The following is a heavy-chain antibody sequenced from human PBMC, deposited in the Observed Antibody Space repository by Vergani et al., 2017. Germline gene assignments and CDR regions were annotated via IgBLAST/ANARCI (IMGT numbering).Heavy chain of an antibody. J-gene: IGHJ5*02. Sequence: VQLVESGGGVVQPGRSLRLSCAASGFTFSSYWMHWVRQAPGKGLVWVSRIDSDGSSTNYADSVKGRFTISRDNAKNTLLLQMNSLRAEDTAVYYCARGGDLGYCSSNSCLGGWFDPWGQGTLVTVSS. CDR1: GFTFSSYW. D-gene: IGHD2-2*01. V-gene: IGHV3-74*02. CDR2: IDSDGSST. CDR3: ARGGDLGYCSSNSCLGGWFDP.